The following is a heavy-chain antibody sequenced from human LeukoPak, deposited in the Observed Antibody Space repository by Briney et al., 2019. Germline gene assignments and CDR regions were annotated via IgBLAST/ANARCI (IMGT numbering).Heavy chain of an antibody. Sequence: SETLSLTCTVSGGSFSGYYCTWIRQPPGKGLEWIGEINHSGSANYNPSLKSRVTISLDTSKNQFSLKLSSVTAADTAVYYCARGQGTVTTHWGQGTRVTVSS. CDR3: ARGQGTVTTH. CDR1: GGSFSGYY. CDR2: INHSGSA. V-gene: IGHV4-34*01. D-gene: IGHD4-17*01. J-gene: IGHJ4*02.